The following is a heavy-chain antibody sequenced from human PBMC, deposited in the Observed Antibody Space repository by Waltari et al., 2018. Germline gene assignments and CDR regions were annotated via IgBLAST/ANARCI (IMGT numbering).Heavy chain of an antibody. D-gene: IGHD3-22*01. J-gene: IGHJ5*02. V-gene: IGHV3-48*03. CDR3: AREDDSSPWFDP. Sequence: EVQLVESGGGLVQPGGSLRLSCAASGFTFSSYEMNWVRQAPGKGLEWVSYISSSGSTKYYADSVKGRFTISRDNAKNSLYLQMNSLRAEDTAVYYCAREDDSSPWFDPWGQGTLVTVSS. CDR2: ISSSGSTK. CDR1: GFTFSSYE.